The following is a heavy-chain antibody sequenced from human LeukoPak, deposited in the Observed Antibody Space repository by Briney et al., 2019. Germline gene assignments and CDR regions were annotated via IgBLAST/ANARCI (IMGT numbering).Heavy chain of an antibody. CDR3: ARGSAVTGVH. D-gene: IGHD1-14*01. Sequence: GGSLRLSCAASGFTFSSYWMHWVRHAPGKGLVWVSRINSDGSTTNYADSVKGRFTISRDNAKNTLYLQMNSLRAEDTAMYYCARGSAVTGVHWGQGTLVTVSS. CDR2: INSDGSTT. J-gene: IGHJ4*02. V-gene: IGHV3-74*01. CDR1: GFTFSSYW.